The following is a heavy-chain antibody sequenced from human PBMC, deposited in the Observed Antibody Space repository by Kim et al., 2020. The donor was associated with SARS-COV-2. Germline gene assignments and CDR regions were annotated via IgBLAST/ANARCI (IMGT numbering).Heavy chain of an antibody. D-gene: IGHD2-2*01. CDR3: ARGGGVVVPAAPTKYNWFDP. V-gene: IGHV3-21*01. CDR2: ISSSSSYI. Sequence: GGSLRLSCAASGFTFSSYSMNWVRQAPGKGLEWVSSISSSSSYIYYADSVKGRFTISRDNAKNSLYLQMNSLRAEDTAVYYCARGGGVVVPAAPTKYNWFDPWGQGTLVTVSS. J-gene: IGHJ5*02. CDR1: GFTFSSYS.